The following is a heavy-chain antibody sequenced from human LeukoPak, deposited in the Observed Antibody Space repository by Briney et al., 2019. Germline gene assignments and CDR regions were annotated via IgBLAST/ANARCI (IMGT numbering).Heavy chain of an antibody. CDR3: VRDYLGESGAGGC. D-gene: IGHD7-27*01. J-gene: IGHJ4*02. CDR2: ISPSGHSI. CDR1: GFTLSSNA. Sequence: GGSLRLSCAASGFTLSSNAMNWVRQAPGRGLEWFAYISPSGHSIWHADSVKGRLTISRDSVKDSLYLQMNSLRVEDTAVYFCVRDYLGESGAGGCWGQGTLVTVSS. V-gene: IGHV3-21*01.